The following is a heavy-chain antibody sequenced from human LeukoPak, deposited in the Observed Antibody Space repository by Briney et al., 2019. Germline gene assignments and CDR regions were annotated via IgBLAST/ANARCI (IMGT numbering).Heavy chain of an antibody. D-gene: IGHD3-22*01. J-gene: IGHJ3*02. CDR1: GGSFSGYY. CDR2: INHSGST. V-gene: IGHV4-34*01. CDR3: ASGTHYYDSSGYYGWGAFDI. Sequence: PSETLSLTCAVYGGSFSGYYWSWIRQPPGKGLEWIGEINHSGSTNYNPSLKSRVTISVDTSKNQFSLKLSSVTAADTAVYYCASGTHYYDSSGYYGWGAFDIWGQGTMVTVSS.